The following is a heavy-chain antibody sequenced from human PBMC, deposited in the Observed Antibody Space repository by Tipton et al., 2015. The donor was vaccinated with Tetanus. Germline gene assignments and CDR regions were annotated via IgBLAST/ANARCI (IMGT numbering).Heavy chain of an antibody. Sequence: GLVKPSETLSLTCTVSGGSISSSSYYWGWIRQPPGKGLEWIGSIYYSGSTYYNPSLKSRVTISVDTSKNQFSLKLSSVTAADTAVYYWARLGGITTGDAFVFWGQGTMVPASS. J-gene: IGHJ3*01. V-gene: IGHV4-39*01. CDR3: ARLGGITTGDAFVF. CDR1: GGSISSSSYY. CDR2: IYYSGST. D-gene: IGHD1-26*01.